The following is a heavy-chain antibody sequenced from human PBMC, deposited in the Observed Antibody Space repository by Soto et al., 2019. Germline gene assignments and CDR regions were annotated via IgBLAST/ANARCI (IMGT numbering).Heavy chain of an antibody. Sequence: SETLSLTFTVCSGSISTSGYYCGWIRQPPGTGLEWIGGISYSGSTYYNPSLKSRLTISVDTSKNHFSLKLTSVTAADTAVYFCARRGSRLSVAVAAFDYWSQGTLVTVPS. J-gene: IGHJ4*02. V-gene: IGHV4-39*02. CDR2: ISYSGST. CDR1: SGSISTSGYY. CDR3: ARRGSRLSVAVAAFDY. D-gene: IGHD6-19*01.